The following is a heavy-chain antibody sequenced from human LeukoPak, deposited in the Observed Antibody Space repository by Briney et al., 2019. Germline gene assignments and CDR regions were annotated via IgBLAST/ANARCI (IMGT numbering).Heavy chain of an antibody. CDR2: IGGGGSPT. CDR3: AKDSIGYNGIYDAFDI. Sequence: GGSLRLSCAASGFSFSSYAMNWVRLALGRGLEWVSHIGGGGSPTFYSDSVRGRFTISRDNSKGTLCLQMNSLRVDDTAVYFCAKDSIGYNGIYDAFDIWGQGTLVTVSS. V-gene: IGHV3-23*01. J-gene: IGHJ3*02. D-gene: IGHD1-7*01. CDR1: GFSFSSYA.